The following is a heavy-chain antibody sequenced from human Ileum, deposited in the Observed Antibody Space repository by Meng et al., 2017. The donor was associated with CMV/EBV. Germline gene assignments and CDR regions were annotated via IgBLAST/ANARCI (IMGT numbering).Heavy chain of an antibody. Sequence: GGSLRLSCAASGFTVSSNYMSWVRQAPGKGLEWVSVIYSGGSTYYADSVKGRFTISRDNSKNTLYLQMNSLRAEDTAVYYCARAQSTIYSSRAAGAFDIWGQGTMVTVSS. CDR3: ARAQSTIYSSRAAGAFDI. V-gene: IGHV3-53*01. CDR1: GFTVSSNY. D-gene: IGHD6-13*01. CDR2: IYSGGST. J-gene: IGHJ3*02.